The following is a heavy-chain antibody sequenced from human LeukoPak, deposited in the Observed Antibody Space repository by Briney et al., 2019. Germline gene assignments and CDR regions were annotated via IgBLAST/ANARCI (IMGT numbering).Heavy chain of an antibody. CDR3: ASSPRPLGPPLEGVFAP. CDR2: IIPILGIA. J-gene: IGHJ5*02. V-gene: IGHV1-69*04. CDR1: GGTFSSYA. Sequence: SVKVSCKASGGTFSSYAISWVRQAPGQGLEWMGRIIPILGIANYAQKFQGRVTITADKSTSTAYMELSSLRSEDTAVSYCASSPRPLGPPLEGVFAPGGQGPRVTVSS. D-gene: IGHD3-16*01.